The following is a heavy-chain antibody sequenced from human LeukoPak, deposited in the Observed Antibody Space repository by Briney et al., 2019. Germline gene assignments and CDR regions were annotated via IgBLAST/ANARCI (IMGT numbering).Heavy chain of an antibody. CDR3: AKALGGYYPLDY. CDR1: GFTFSSYG. Sequence: PGRSLRLSCAASGFTFSSYGMHWVRQAPGKGLEWVAVISYDGSNKYYADSVKGRFTISRDNSKNTLYLQMNSLRAEDTAVYYCAKALGGYYPLDYWGQGTLVTVSS. D-gene: IGHD3-22*01. V-gene: IGHV3-30*18. J-gene: IGHJ4*02. CDR2: ISYDGSNK.